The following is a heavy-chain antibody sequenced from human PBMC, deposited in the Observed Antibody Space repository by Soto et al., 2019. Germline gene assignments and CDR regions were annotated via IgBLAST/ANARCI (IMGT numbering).Heavy chain of an antibody. J-gene: IGHJ6*02. CDR1: GGSISSYY. V-gene: IGHV4-59*01. D-gene: IGHD2-21*02. CDR2: IYYSGST. Sequence: SETLSLTCTVSGGSISSYYWSWIRQPPGKGLEWIGYIYYSGSTNYNPSLKSRVTISVDTSKNQFSLKLSSVTAADTAVYYCVRDLWGYCATDCYLLAFWGQWTTVTVS. CDR3: VRDLWGYCATDCYLLAF.